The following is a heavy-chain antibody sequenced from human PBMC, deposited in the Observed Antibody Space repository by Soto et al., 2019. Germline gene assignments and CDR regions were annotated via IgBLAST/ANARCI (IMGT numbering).Heavy chain of an antibody. Sequence: PGGCLRLSCAASGFTFSSYTLSWVRQAPGKGLEWVSSISGNGGIIYYADSMKGRFTISRDNSKNTVFLLLSSLRPEDTAVYYCTKLGGISGWAFDDWGQGTRVTVSS. CDR1: GFTFSSYT. D-gene: IGHD6-19*01. CDR3: TKLGGISGWAFDD. V-gene: IGHV3-23*01. J-gene: IGHJ4*02. CDR2: ISGNGGII.